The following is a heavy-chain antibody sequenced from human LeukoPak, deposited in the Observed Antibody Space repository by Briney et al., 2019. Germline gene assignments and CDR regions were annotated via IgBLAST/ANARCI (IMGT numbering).Heavy chain of an antibody. CDR3: ARSYSSSSNPFDY. CDR1: GYTFTGYY. Sequence: GASVKVSCKASGYTFTGYYMHWVRQAPGQGLEWMGWINPNSGGTNYAQKFQGRVTMTRDTSISTAYMELSSLRSEDTAVYYCARSYSSSSNPFDYWGQGTLVTVSS. V-gene: IGHV1-2*02. D-gene: IGHD6-13*01. CDR2: INPNSGGT. J-gene: IGHJ4*02.